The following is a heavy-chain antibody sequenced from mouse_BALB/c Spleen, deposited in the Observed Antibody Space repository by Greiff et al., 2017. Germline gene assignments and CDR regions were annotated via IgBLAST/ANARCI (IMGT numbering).Heavy chain of an antibody. D-gene: IGHD2-4*01. CDR2: IDPSDSYT. CDR1: GYTFTSYW. CDR3: ARSSYDYDAYYYAMDY. J-gene: IGHJ4*01. V-gene: IGHV1-69*02. Sequence: VQLQQPGAELVKPGASVKLSCKASGYTFTSYWMHWVKQRPGQGLEWIGEIDPSDSYTNYNQKFKGKATLTVDKSSSTAYMQLSSLTSEDSAVYYCARSSYDYDAYYYAMDYWGQGTSVTVSS.